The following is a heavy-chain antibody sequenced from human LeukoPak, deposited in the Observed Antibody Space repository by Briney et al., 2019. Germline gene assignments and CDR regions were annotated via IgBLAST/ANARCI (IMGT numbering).Heavy chain of an antibody. CDR1: GFTFSSYA. V-gene: IGHV3-23*01. Sequence: GGSLRLSCAASGFTFSSYAMNWVRQAPGKGLEWVSVLSGSAGSTYYADSVRGRFTISGDNSKNTLYLHMSRLRAEDTAIYYCAKARYGDGRGFDYWGQGTLVTVSS. CDR2: LSGSAGST. D-gene: IGHD4-17*01. J-gene: IGHJ4*02. CDR3: AKARYGDGRGFDY.